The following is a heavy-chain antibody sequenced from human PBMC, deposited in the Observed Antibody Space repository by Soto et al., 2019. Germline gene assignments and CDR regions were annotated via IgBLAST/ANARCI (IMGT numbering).Heavy chain of an antibody. D-gene: IGHD5-18*01. J-gene: IGHJ4*02. CDR2: ISNSGST. Sequence: SETLSLTCTVSGGSVTSDEDYWTWIRQSPGKGLGWIGYISNSGSTGYNPSLKTRLSMSVDRSKNQFTLRLTSVTAADTAVYFCATESGSTYGYFDHWGQGTQVTVSS. CDR1: GGSVTSDEDY. V-gene: IGHV4-30-4*01. CDR3: ATESGSTYGYFDH.